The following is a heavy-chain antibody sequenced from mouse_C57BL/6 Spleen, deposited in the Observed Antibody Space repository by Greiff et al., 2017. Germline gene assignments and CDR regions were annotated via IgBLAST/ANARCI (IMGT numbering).Heavy chain of an antibody. CDR3: ARWDYDDDSWFAY. J-gene: IGHJ3*01. V-gene: IGHV1-19*01. CDR2: INPYNGGT. Sequence: EVQLQQSGPVLVKPGASVKMSCKASGYTFTDYYMNWVKQSHGKSLEWIGVINPYNGGTSYNQKFKGKATLTVDKSSSTAYMELNSLTSEDSAVYYCARWDYDDDSWFAYWGQGTLVTVSA. CDR1: GYTFTDYY. D-gene: IGHD2-4*01.